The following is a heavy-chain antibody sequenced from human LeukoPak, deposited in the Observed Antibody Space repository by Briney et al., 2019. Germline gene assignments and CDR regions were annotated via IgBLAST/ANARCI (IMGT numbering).Heavy chain of an antibody. CDR1: GFTFSSYA. V-gene: IGHV3-30*04. CDR3: ARVPY. CDR2: ISYDGSNK. Sequence: GESLRLSCAASGFTFSSYAMHWVRQAPGKGLEWVAVISYDGSNKYYADSVKGRFTISRDNSKNTLYLQMNSLRAEDTAVYYCARVPYWGQGTLVTVSS. J-gene: IGHJ4*02.